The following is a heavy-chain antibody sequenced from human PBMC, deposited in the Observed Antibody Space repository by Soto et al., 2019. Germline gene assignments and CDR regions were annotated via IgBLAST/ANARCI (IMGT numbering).Heavy chain of an antibody. Sequence: GGSLRLSCAASGFTFSSYAMSWVRQAPGKGLEWVSAISGSGGSTYYADSVKGRFTISRDNSKNTLYLQMNSLRAEDTAVYYCAKDNLVEAPYYYYGMDVWGQGTTVTVSS. CDR3: AKDNLVEAPYYYYGMDV. D-gene: IGHD3-10*01. CDR1: GFTFSSYA. V-gene: IGHV3-23*01. J-gene: IGHJ6*02. CDR2: ISGSGGST.